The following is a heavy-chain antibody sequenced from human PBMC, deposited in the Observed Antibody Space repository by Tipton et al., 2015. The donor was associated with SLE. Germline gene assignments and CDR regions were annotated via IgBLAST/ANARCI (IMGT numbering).Heavy chain of an antibody. CDR3: ARDSRGGDARGAFDI. J-gene: IGHJ3*02. D-gene: IGHD2-21*02. V-gene: IGHV3-48*01. CDR2: ISSSSSSR. CDR1: GFTFSSYA. Sequence: SLRLSCAASGFTFSSYAMSWVRQAPGKGLEWVSYISSSSSSRYYADSVKGRFTISRDNAKNSLYLQMNSLRAEDTAVYYCARDSRGGDARGAFDIWGQGTMVTVSS.